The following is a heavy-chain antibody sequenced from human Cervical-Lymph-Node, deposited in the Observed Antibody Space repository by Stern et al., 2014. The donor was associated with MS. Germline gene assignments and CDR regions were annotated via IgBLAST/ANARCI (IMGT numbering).Heavy chain of an antibody. Sequence: QVQLLQPGAEVKKPGSSVKVSCKASGGTFSSYAISWVRQAPGQGLEWMGGIIPIFGTANYAQKFQGRVTITADESTSTAYMELSSLRSEDTAVYYCAMKGFTMVHYYYYYGMDVWGQGTTVTVSS. V-gene: IGHV1-69*01. CDR2: IIPIFGTA. CDR3: AMKGFTMVHYYYYYGMDV. D-gene: IGHD3-10*01. J-gene: IGHJ6*02. CDR1: GGTFSSYA.